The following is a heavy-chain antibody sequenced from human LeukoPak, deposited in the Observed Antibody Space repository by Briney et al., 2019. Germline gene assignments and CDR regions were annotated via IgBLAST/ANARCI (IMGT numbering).Heavy chain of an antibody. CDR1: GYSFTSYW. D-gene: IGHD3-10*01. J-gene: IGHJ4*02. V-gene: IGHV5-51*01. CDR3: ARTDGENYYGSGSYLHPPDY. Sequence: GESLKISCKGSGYSFTSYWIGWVRQMPGKGLEWMGIIYPGDSDTRYSPSFQGQVTISADKSISTAYLQWSSLKASDTAMYYCARTDGENYYGSGSYLHPPDYWGQGTLVTVSS. CDR2: IYPGDSDT.